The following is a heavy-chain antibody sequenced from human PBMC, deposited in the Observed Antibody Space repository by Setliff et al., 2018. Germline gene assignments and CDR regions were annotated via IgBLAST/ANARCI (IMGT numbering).Heavy chain of an antibody. V-gene: IGHV3-30*04. CDR1: GFTFSSYA. D-gene: IGHD3-3*01. CDR2: ISYDGSNK. Sequence: PGGSLRLSCAASGFTFSSYAMYWVRQAPGKGLEWVAVISYDGSNKYYADSVKGRFTISRDNSKNTLYLQMNSLRAEDTAVYYCTREASVDFWSGYPYYYYMDVWGKGTTVTVSS. J-gene: IGHJ6*03. CDR3: TREASVDFWSGYPYYYYMDV.